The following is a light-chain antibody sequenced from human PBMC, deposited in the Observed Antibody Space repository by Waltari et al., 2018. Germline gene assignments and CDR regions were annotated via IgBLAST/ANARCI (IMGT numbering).Light chain of an antibody. CDR3: NSRDSSGRLLI. CDR2: GKN. Sequence: SSELTQDPAVSVALGQTVTSTCQGDSLRNHDASWSQKKPGQAPVLVIYGKNYRPSRIPDRFSGSISGNTASLTITGAQAEDEAAYYCNSRDSSGRLLIFGGGTDLTVL. CDR1: SLRNHD. J-gene: IGLJ2*01. V-gene: IGLV3-19*01.